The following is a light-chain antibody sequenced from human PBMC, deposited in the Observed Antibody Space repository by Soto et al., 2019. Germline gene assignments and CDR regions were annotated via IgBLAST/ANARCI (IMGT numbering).Light chain of an antibody. V-gene: IGLV2-8*01. CDR2: EVS. J-gene: IGLJ1*01. CDR3: CSHAGSNTFV. CDR1: SSDVGGYKY. Sequence: QSVLTQPPSASGSPGQSVAISCTGTSSDVGGYKYVSWYQQHPGKAPKVIIYEVSKRPSGVPNRFSGSKSGNTASLIVSGLQAEDEADYYCCSHAGSNTFVFGTGTKVTVL.